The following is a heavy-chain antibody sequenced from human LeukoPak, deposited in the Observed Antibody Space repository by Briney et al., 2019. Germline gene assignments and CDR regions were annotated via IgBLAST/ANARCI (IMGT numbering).Heavy chain of an antibody. Sequence: GGSLRLSCAASGFSFSSYEMNWVRQAPGKGLEWVSYIRSSGSTIYYAASVKGRFTISRDKAKNSLYLQMNSLRAEDTGVYYCARLLGWYFDLWGRGTLVTVSS. V-gene: IGHV3-48*03. CDR2: IRSSGSTI. CDR1: GFSFSSYE. J-gene: IGHJ2*01. CDR3: ARLLGWYFDL.